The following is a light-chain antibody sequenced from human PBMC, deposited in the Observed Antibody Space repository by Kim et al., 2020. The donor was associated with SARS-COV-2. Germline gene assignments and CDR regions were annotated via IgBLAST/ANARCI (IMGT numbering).Light chain of an antibody. Sequence: ASVKLTCTLSSGHSSYAIAWHQQHPEKGPRYLMKVNSDGSHRKGDGIPNRFSGSSSGAERYLTISSLQSEDEADYYCQTWDTCSWVFGGGTQLTVL. CDR2: VNSDGSH. J-gene: IGLJ3*02. V-gene: IGLV4-69*01. CDR1: SGHSSYA. CDR3: QTWDTCSWV.